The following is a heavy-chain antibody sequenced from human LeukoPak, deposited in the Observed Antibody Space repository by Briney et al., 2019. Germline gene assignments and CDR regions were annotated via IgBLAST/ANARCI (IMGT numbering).Heavy chain of an antibody. CDR2: ISSSSSDI. CDR3: ARDPGPSVIVVAFDDAFDI. V-gene: IGHV3-21*01. Sequence: PGGSLRLSCAASGFSFSSYGMHWVRQAPGKGLEWVSSISSSSSDIYYADSVKGRFAISRDNSKNSLYLQMNSLRAEDTAVYYCARDPGPSVIVVAFDDAFDIWGQGTMVTVSS. CDR1: GFSFSSYG. J-gene: IGHJ3*02. D-gene: IGHD3-22*01.